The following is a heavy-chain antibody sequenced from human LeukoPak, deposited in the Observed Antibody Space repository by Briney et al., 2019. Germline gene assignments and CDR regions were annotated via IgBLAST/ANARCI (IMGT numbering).Heavy chain of an antibody. CDR1: GFTFSSYG. J-gene: IGHJ4*02. V-gene: IGHV3-30*03. CDR3: ARTLVVPAASWFDY. CDR2: ISYDGSNK. Sequence: PGRSLRLSCAASGFTFSSYGMHWVRQAPGKGLEWVAVISYDGSNKYYADSVKGRFTISRDNSKNTLYLQMNSLRAEDTAVYYCARTLVVPAASWFDYWGQGTLVTVSS. D-gene: IGHD2-2*01.